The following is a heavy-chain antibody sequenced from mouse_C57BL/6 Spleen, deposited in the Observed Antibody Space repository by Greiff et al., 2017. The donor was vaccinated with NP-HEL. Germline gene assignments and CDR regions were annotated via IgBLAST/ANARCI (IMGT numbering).Heavy chain of an antibody. Sequence: EVMLVESGGGLVKPGGSLKLSCAASGFTFSSYAMSWVRQTPEKRLEWVATISDGGSYTYYPDNVKGRFTISRDNAKNNLYLQMSHLKSEDTAMYYCARGDDPWFAYWGQGTLVTVSA. CDR3: ARGDDPWFAY. V-gene: IGHV5-4*03. J-gene: IGHJ3*01. CDR1: GFTFSSYA. CDR2: ISDGGSYT.